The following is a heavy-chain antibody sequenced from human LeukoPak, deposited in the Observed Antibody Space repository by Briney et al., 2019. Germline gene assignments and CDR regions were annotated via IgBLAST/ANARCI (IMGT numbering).Heavy chain of an antibody. D-gene: IGHD3-22*01. Sequence: ASVKVSCKASGGTFSSYAISWVRQAPGQGLQWMGRINLNSGSTNYAQKFQGRVTMTSDTSSSTTHMELTRLTPDDTAIYYCASTSHDNAFDIWGQGTMVTVSS. CDR1: GGTFSSYA. V-gene: IGHV1-2*06. J-gene: IGHJ3*02. CDR3: ASTSHDNAFDI. CDR2: INLNSGST.